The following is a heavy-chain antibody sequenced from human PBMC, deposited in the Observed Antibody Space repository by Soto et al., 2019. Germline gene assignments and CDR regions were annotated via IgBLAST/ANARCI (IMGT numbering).Heavy chain of an antibody. CDR3: ARGGDYGDYVGGNWFDP. CDR1: GGSISSGGYS. Sequence: SETLSLTCAVSGGSISSGGYSWSWIRQPPGKGLEWIGYIYHSGSTYYNPSLKSRVTISVDRSKNQFSLKLSSVTAADTAVYYCARGGDYGDYVGGNWFDPWGQGTLVTVS. D-gene: IGHD4-17*01. V-gene: IGHV4-30-2*01. CDR2: IYHSGST. J-gene: IGHJ5*02.